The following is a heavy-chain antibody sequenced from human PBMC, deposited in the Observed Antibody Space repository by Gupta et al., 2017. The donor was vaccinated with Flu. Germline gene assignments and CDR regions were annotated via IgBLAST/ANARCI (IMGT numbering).Heavy chain of an antibody. CDR1: GFTFRSYP. Sequence: SGFTFRSYPMSWVRQAPGKGLEWVSAISDNSVYTYYADSVTGRFTISRDNSKNTLFLQLNSLRAEDTAVYYCVKGSSSARPYYFDYWGQGTLVTVSS. V-gene: IGHV3-23*01. J-gene: IGHJ4*02. D-gene: IGHD6-6*01. CDR3: VKGSSSARPYYFDY. CDR2: ISDNSVYT.